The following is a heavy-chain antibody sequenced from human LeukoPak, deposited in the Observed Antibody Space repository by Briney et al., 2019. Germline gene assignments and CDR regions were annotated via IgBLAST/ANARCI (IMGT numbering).Heavy chain of an antibody. V-gene: IGHV1-2*02. Sequence: ASVKVSCKASGYTFTGYYMHWVRQAPGQGLEWMGWINPNSGGTNYAQKFQGRVTMTRDMSTSTVYMELSSLRSEDTAVYYCAREEARDGSTGYYFDYWGQGTLLTVSP. CDR3: AREEARDGSTGYYFDY. CDR2: INPNSGGT. CDR1: GYTFTGYY. D-gene: IGHD5-24*01. J-gene: IGHJ4*02.